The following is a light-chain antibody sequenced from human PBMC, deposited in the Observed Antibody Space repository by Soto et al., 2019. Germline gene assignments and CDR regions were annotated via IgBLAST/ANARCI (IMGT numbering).Light chain of an antibody. V-gene: IGLV1-44*01. Sequence: QSVLTQPPSASGTPGQRVSISCSGSNSNIGSNTVNWYQQLPGTAPKLLIYSNNQRPSGVPDRFSGSKSGTSASLAISGLQSDDEADYYCAAWDDSLSGFVFGAGTKV. CDR2: SNN. CDR1: NSNIGSNT. CDR3: AAWDDSLSGFV. J-gene: IGLJ1*01.